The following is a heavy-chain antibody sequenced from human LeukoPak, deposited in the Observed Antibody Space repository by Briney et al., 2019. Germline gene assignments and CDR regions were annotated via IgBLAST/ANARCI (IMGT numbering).Heavy chain of an antibody. Sequence: GGSLRLSCAASGFTFSDYYMTWLRQAPGKGLEWLSYISNSGTTVFYADSVKGRITVSRDNAKRSLYLQIESLRDDDTAVYHCALGTINKDYYFGMDVWGQGTTVTVSS. J-gene: IGHJ6*02. CDR2: ISNSGTTV. CDR1: GFTFSDYY. D-gene: IGHD2-8*01. V-gene: IGHV3-11*01. CDR3: ALGTINKDYYFGMDV.